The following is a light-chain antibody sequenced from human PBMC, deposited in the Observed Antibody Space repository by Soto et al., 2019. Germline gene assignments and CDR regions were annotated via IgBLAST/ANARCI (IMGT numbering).Light chain of an antibody. J-gene: IGKJ4*01. CDR1: QSVRDN. Sequence: EIVMTQSPATLSVSPGERATLSCRASQSVRDNLAWYQQKPGQAPRLLIYGASTRATGIPARFSGSGSGTEFTLTISSLQSEDFAVYYCQQYNNWPLTFGGGTKV. CDR3: QQYNNWPLT. CDR2: GAS. V-gene: IGKV3-15*01.